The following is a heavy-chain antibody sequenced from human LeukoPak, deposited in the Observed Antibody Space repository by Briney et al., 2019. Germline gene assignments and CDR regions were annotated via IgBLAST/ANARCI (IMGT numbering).Heavy chain of an antibody. CDR1: GFSFSNYG. CDR3: AKEPAPYSSGWYFLDDH. J-gene: IGHJ5*02. V-gene: IGHV3-30*18. CDR2: IAHDGSIA. Sequence: PGGSLRLSCAASGFSFSNYGMHWVRQDPGKGLEWVAVIAHDGSIAYYADWVKGRFTISRDNSKNTLFLQMNSLRAEDTAVYYCAKEPAPYSSGWYFLDDHWGQGALVTVSS. D-gene: IGHD6-19*01.